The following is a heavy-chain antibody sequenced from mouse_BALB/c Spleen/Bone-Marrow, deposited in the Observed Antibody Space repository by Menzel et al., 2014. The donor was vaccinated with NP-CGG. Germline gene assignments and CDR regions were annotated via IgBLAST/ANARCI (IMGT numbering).Heavy chain of an antibody. V-gene: IGHV3-6*02. CDR1: GYSITSGYY. Sequence: EVHLVESGPGLVKPSQSLSLTCSVTGYSITSGYYWNWIRQFPGNKLEWMGYISYDGSNDSNPSLKNRISITRDTTKNQFFLKLNSVTTEDTATYYCARGFITTVVPFAYWGQGTLVTVSA. CDR3: ARGFITTVVPFAY. D-gene: IGHD1-1*01. CDR2: ISYDGSN. J-gene: IGHJ3*01.